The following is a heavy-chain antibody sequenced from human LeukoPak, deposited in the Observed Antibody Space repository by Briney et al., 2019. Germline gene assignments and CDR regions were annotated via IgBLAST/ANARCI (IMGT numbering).Heavy chain of an antibody. CDR3: ARGRMRTTGTTDAFDI. V-gene: IGHV3-30*03. D-gene: IGHD1-7*01. J-gene: IGHJ3*02. CDR1: GFTFSTYA. Sequence: GRSLRLSCAASGFTFSTYAMHWVRQAPGKGPDWVAVIASDGRDKHFADSVKGRFTISRDNSKNTLYLEMNSLRAEDTAVYYCARGRMRTTGTTDAFDIWGQGTMVTVSS. CDR2: IASDGRDK.